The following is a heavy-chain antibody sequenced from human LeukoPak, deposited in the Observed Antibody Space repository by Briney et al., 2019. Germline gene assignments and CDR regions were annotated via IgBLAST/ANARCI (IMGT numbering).Heavy chain of an antibody. V-gene: IGHV3-53*01. CDR2: ISSSGIT. Sequence: GGSLRLSCAASGFTVSSNYMSWVRQAPGKGLEWVSVISSSGITYSADSVKGRFTISRDNSKNMVCLQMNSLRAEDTAVYYCARGGDSSGSIRSAFDTWGQGTMVTVSS. D-gene: IGHD3-22*01. CDR3: ARGGDSSGSIRSAFDT. J-gene: IGHJ3*02. CDR1: GFTVSSNY.